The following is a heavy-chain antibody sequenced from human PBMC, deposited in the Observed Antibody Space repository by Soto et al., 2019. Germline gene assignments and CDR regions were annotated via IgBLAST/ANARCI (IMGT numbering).Heavy chain of an antibody. CDR1: GFSFTKAW. Sequence: EVQLVESGGGLAEPGGSLRLSCAASGFSFTKAWMNWVRQAPGKGLEWVGRIKSKTDAGTTYYAAPVNGRFTVSRDYSHNTLSLQMNSLKIEDTAVYYCAADSRGPMAPPFDYWGQGALVTVSS. D-gene: IGHD3-10*01. CDR3: AADSRGPMAPPFDY. CDR2: IKSKTDAGTT. J-gene: IGHJ4*02. V-gene: IGHV3-15*07.